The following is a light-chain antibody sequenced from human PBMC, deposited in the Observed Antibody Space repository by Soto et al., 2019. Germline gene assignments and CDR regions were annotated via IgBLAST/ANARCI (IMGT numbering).Light chain of an antibody. V-gene: IGLV2-8*01. Sequence: QSVLTQPPSASGSPGQSVTICCSGTSSDVGGYNYVSWYQQHPGKVPKLMIYEVRKRPSGVPDRFSGSKSGNTASLTVSGLRAEDEAVYHCCSYTGNINNLVLFGGGTKVTVL. CDR1: SSDVGGYNY. CDR3: CSYTGNINNLVL. CDR2: EVR. J-gene: IGLJ2*01.